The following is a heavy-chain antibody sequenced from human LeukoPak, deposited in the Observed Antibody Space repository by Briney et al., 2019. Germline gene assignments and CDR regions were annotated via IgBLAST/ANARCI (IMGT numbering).Heavy chain of an antibody. CDR3: AKDSWLVWVFDY. CDR1: GFTFSIYS. D-gene: IGHD6-19*01. J-gene: IGHJ4*02. CDR2: IRYDGSNK. Sequence: GGSLRLSCTASGFTFSIYSMHWVRQAPGKGLEWVAFIRYDGSNKYYADSVKGRFTISRDNSKNTLYLQMNSLRAEDTAVYYCAKDSWLVWVFDYWGQGTLVTVSS. V-gene: IGHV3-30*02.